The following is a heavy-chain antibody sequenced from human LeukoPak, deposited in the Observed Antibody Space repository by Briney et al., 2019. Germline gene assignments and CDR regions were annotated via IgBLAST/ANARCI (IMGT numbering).Heavy chain of an antibody. CDR3: ARVVVSYEVGYYSDY. Sequence: SETLSLTCTVSGGSISSYYWSWIRQPPGKGLEWIGYIYYSGSTNYNPSLKSRVTISVDTSKNQFSLKLSSVTAADTAVYYCARVVVSYEVGYYSDYWGQGTLVTVPS. J-gene: IGHJ4*02. V-gene: IGHV4-59*01. D-gene: IGHD3-22*01. CDR2: IYYSGST. CDR1: GGSISSYY.